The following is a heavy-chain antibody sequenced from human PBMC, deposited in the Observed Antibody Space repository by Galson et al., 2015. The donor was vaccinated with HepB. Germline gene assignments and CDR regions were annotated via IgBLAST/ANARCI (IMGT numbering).Heavy chain of an antibody. D-gene: IGHD2-21*02. CDR2: TYYRSKWYN. V-gene: IGHV6-1*01. J-gene: IGHJ3*02. CDR1: GDSVSSHSAA. Sequence: CAISGDSVSSHSAAWNWIRQSPSRGLEWLGRTYYRSKWYNDYAVSVKSRITINPDTSKNQFSLQLNSVTPEDTAVYYCARAKRAYCGGDCYQMGDAFDIWGQGTMVTVSS. CDR3: ARAKRAYCGGDCYQMGDAFDI.